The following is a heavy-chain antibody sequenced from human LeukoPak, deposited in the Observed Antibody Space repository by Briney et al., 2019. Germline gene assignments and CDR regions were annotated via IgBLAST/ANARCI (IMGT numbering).Heavy chain of an antibody. Sequence: SQTLSLTWAVDGGPFSGYYWSWIRQPPGKGLEWIGEINHSGSANYNPSLKSRVTISVDMSKNQFSLKLNSVTAADTAVYYCARARGDYYDSSGYYSAFDYWGQGTLVTVSS. CDR1: GGPFSGYY. V-gene: IGHV4-34*01. CDR3: ARARGDYYDSSGYYSAFDY. D-gene: IGHD3-22*01. CDR2: INHSGSA. J-gene: IGHJ4*02.